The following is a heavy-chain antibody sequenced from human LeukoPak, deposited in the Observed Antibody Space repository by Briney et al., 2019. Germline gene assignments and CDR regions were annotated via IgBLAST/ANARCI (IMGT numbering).Heavy chain of an antibody. CDR1: GGSISSGGYY. Sequence: PSQTLSLTCTVSGGSISSGGYYWSWIRQHPGKGLEWIGHIYDSGSTNYNPSLKSRVTVSVDTSKNQFSLKLSSVTAADTAVYYCARVGGWELWGYYFDYWGQGTLVTVSS. CDR2: IYDSGST. V-gene: IGHV4-61*08. CDR3: ARVGGWELWGYYFDY. D-gene: IGHD1-26*01. J-gene: IGHJ4*02.